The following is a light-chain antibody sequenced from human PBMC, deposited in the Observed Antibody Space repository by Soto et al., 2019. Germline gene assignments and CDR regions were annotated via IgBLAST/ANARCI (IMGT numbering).Light chain of an antibody. CDR2: AAS. CDR3: QQYYSSPRLT. CDR1: QGISSY. V-gene: IGKV1-8*01. Sequence: AIRMTQSPSSFSASTGDRVTITCRASQGISSYLAWYQQKPGKAPKLLISAASTLQSGVPSRFSGSGSGTDFNLTISCLYSLIFATYSCQQYYSSPRLTFGGGTNVEIK. J-gene: IGKJ4*01.